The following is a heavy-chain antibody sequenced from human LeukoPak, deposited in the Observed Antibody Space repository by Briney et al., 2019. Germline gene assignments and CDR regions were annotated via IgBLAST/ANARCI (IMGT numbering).Heavy chain of an antibody. V-gene: IGHV3-23*01. CDR3: AKDSYDSSGSRYDY. D-gene: IGHD3-22*01. Sequence: PGGSLRLSCTASGFAFSSYAMSWVRQAPGVGLEWVSAINGAGGSTWYADSVKGRFTISRDNSENTLYMQMNSLSAEDTAVYYCAKDSYDSSGSRYDYWGQGTLVTVSS. CDR1: GFAFSSYA. J-gene: IGHJ4*02. CDR2: INGAGGST.